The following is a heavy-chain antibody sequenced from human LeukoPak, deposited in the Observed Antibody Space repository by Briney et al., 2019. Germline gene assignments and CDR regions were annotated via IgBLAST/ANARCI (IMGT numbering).Heavy chain of an antibody. CDR1: GLTFSNYW. CDR2: IKQDGSEK. J-gene: IGHJ6*02. D-gene: IGHD3-3*01. CDR3: ARDMRNFWSGYYYYGMDA. Sequence: GGSLRLSCAASGLTFSNYWMDWVRQAPGKGLEWVANIKQDGSEKNYVDSVKGRFIISRDNSKNTLYLQMNSLRAEDTAVYYCARDMRNFWSGYYYYGMDAWGQGTTVTVSS. V-gene: IGHV3-7*03.